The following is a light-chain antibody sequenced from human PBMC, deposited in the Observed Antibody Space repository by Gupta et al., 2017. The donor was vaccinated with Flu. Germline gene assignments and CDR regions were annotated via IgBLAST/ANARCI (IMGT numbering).Light chain of an antibody. Sequence: DIQMTQSPSSVSASVGDRVTITCRASQGISSWLAWYQQKPGEAPKLLIYAAASWQSGVASRFSGSGYGIDVTLTISSRQPEDFASYYCQQANSFPLITFGGGTKVEIK. CDR1: QGISSW. J-gene: IGKJ4*01. CDR2: AAA. CDR3: QQANSFPLIT. V-gene: IGKV1-12*01.